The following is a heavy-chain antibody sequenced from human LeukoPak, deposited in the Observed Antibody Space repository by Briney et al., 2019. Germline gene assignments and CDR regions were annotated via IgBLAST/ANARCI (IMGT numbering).Heavy chain of an antibody. D-gene: IGHD6-19*01. Sequence: GGSLRLSCGASGFIFDTHDMHWVRQAPEKGLEWVGRIKSKTDGGTTDYAAPVKGRFTISRDDSKNTLYLQMNSLKTEDTAVYYCTTQPWQVDYWGQGTLVTVSS. J-gene: IGHJ4*02. CDR3: TTQPWQVDY. CDR2: IKSKTDGGTT. V-gene: IGHV3-15*01. CDR1: GFIFDTHD.